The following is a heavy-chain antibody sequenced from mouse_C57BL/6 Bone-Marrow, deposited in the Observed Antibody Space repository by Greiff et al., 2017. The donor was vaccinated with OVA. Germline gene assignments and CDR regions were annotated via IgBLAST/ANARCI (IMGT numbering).Heavy chain of an antibody. V-gene: IGHV1-55*01. CDR2: IYPGSGST. CDR3: ARCDSDY. J-gene: IGHJ2*01. Sequence: QVQLQQPGAELVKPGASVKMSCKASGYTFTSYWITWVKQRPGQGLEWIGDIYPGSGSTNYNEKFKSKATLTVETSSSTAYMQLSSLTSEDSAVYYCARCDSDYWGQGTTLTVSS. CDR1: GYTFTSYW.